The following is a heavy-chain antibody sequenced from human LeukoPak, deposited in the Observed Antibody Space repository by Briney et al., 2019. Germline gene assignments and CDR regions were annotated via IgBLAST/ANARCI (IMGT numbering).Heavy chain of an antibody. Sequence: SETLSLTCTVSGRSISRYYWSWIRQPPGKGLEWIGYIYYSGRTNYNPSLKSRVTISLDTSKNQFSLKLSSVTAADTAVYYCARDGVLGGLFVWDYWGQGTLVTVSS. V-gene: IGHV4-59*01. D-gene: IGHD3-16*01. CDR1: GRSISRYY. CDR3: ARDGVLGGLFVWDY. CDR2: IYYSGRT. J-gene: IGHJ4*02.